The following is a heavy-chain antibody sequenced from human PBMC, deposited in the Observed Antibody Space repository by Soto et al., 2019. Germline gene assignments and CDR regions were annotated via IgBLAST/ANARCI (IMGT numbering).Heavy chain of an antibody. CDR3: ARVGHSYGYRGGYFDY. CDR1: GGSISSYY. CDR2: IYYSGST. D-gene: IGHD5-18*01. J-gene: IGHJ4*02. Sequence: SETLSLTCTVSGGSISSYYWSWIRQPPGKGLEWIGYIYYSGSTNYNPSLKSRVTISVDTSKNQFSLKLSSVTAADTAVYYCARVGHSYGYRGGYFDYWGQGTLVTVSS. V-gene: IGHV4-59*01.